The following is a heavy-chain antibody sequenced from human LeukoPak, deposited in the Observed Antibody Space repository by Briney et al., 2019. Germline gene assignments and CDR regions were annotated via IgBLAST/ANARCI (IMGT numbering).Heavy chain of an antibody. D-gene: IGHD1-1*01. CDR1: GGSFSGYY. V-gene: IGHV4-34*01. J-gene: IGHJ6*02. CDR2: INHSGST. Sequence: SETLSLTCAVYGGSFSGYYWSWIRQPPGKGLEWIGEINHSGSTNYNPSLKSRVTISVDTSKNQFSLKLSSVTAADTAEYYCARAWSHYYYYGMDVWGQGTTVTVSS. CDR3: ARAWSHYYYYGMDV.